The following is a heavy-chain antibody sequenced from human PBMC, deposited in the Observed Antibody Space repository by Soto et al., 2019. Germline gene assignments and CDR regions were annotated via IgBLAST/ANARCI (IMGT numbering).Heavy chain of an antibody. CDR3: AKAYIAVVVREYFQH. J-gene: IGHJ1*01. CDR1: GFTFSNYD. Sequence: GGSLRLSCAASGFTFSNYDMHWVRQVTGKGLEWVSTIGTAGDTYYPGSVKGRFTISRENAKNSLYLQMNSLRAEDTAVYYCAKAYIAVVVREYFQHWGQGTLVTV. V-gene: IGHV3-13*01. D-gene: IGHD6-19*01. CDR2: IGTAGDT.